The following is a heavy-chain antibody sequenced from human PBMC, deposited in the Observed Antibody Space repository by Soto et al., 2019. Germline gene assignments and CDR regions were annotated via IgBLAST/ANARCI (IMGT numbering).Heavy chain of an antibody. CDR3: ARGCQGGGSGWYLFDY. D-gene: IGHD6-19*01. Sequence: QVQLQESGPGLVKPSETLSLTCTVSGGSISSYYWSWIRQPPGKGLEWIGYIYYSGSANYNPSLKSRVTISVDTSKNQFSLKLSSVTAADTAVYYCARGCQGGGSGWYLFDYWGQGTLVTVSS. J-gene: IGHJ4*02. V-gene: IGHV4-59*01. CDR1: GGSISSYY. CDR2: IYYSGSA.